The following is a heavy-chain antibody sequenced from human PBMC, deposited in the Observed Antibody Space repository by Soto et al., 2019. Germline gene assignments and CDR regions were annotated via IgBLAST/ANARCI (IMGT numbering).Heavy chain of an antibody. CDR1: GCDFSNTW. CDR3: AKDWYHTIDS. V-gene: IGHV3-74*01. J-gene: IGHJ4*02. Sequence: GGSLRLPCSTSGCDFSNTWIHWVRQVPGQGLVWVSRINSDGSSIIYADSVKGRFTLSRDNAKNTVHLQMSSLRVEDTAVYYCAKDWYHTIDSWGQGIPVTVSS. CDR2: INSDGSSI. D-gene: IGHD1-20*01.